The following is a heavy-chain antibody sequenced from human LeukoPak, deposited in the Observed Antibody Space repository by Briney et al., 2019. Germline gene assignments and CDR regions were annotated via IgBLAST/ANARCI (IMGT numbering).Heavy chain of an antibody. CDR2: IWYDGSNK. V-gene: IGHV3-33*01. D-gene: IGHD2-2*01. J-gene: IGHJ4*02. Sequence: PGGSLRLSCAASGFTFSRYGMHWARQAPGKGLEWVAVIWYDGSNKYYGDSVKGRFTISRDNSKNTLYLQMNSLRAEDTAVYYCSRSPAPAAAWYLYHWGQGTLVTVSS. CDR3: SRSPAPAAAWYLYH. CDR1: GFTFSRYG.